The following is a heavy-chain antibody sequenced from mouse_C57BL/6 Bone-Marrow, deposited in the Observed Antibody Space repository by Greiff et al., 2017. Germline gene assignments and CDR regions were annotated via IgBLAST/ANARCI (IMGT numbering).Heavy chain of an antibody. V-gene: IGHV5-6*01. D-gene: IGHD1-1*01. J-gene: IGHJ3*01. CDR1: GFTFSSYG. CDR2: ISSGGSYT. CDR3: ASQCSYVFAY. Sequence: EVKLVESGGDLVKPGGSLKLSCAASGFTFSSYGMSWVRQTPDKRLEWVATISSGGSYTYYPDSVKGRVTISRDNAKTTLYLQMSSLKSEDTAMYYCASQCSYVFAYWGQGTPVTVSA.